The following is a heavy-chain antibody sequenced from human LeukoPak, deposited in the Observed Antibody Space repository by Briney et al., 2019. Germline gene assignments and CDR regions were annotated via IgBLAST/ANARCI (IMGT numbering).Heavy chain of an antibody. V-gene: IGHV3-30*18. J-gene: IGHJ6*02. Sequence: GGSLRLSCAASGFTFSSYGMHWVRQAPGKGLEWVAVISYDGSNKYYADSVKGRFTISRDNSKNTLYLQMNSLRAEDTAVYYCAKDRGGYDWGLYYYYYGMDVWGQGTTVTVSS. D-gene: IGHD5-12*01. CDR2: ISYDGSNK. CDR1: GFTFSSYG. CDR3: AKDRGGYDWGLYYYYYGMDV.